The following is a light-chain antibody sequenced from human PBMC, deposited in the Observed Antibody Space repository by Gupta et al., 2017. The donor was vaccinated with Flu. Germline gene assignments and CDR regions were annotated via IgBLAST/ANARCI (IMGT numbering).Light chain of an antibody. J-gene: IGLJ3*02. CDR1: RSNIGSNF. CDR3: AAWDDSRSGKV. CDR2: RVN. Sequence: QSVLTQPPSASGTPGQWVTISCSGNRSNIGSNFVDWYQHLPGTAPKLLLYRVNQRPSGVPARFSGSKSGTSASLVTTGLRAEDEADYHCAAWDDSRSGKVFGGGTKVTVL. V-gene: IGLV1-47*01.